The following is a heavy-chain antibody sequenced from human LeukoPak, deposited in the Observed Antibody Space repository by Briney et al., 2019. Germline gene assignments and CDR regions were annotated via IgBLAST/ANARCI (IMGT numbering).Heavy chain of an antibody. V-gene: IGHV4-34*01. J-gene: IGHJ4*02. CDR2: INHSGST. CDR1: GVSFSGYY. CDR3: ARDRRLDY. Sequence: SETLSLTCAVYGVSFSGYYWSWVRQPPGKGLEWIGEINHSGSTNYNPPLKSRVTISVDTSKNQFSLKLSSVTAADTAVYYCARDRRLDYWGQGTLVTVSS.